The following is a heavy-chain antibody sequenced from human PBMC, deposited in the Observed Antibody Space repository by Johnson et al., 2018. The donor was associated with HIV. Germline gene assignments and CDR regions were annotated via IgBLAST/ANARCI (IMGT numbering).Heavy chain of an antibody. CDR1: GFTFSSYA. D-gene: IGHD3-16*01. V-gene: IGHV3-23*04. Sequence: MQLVESGGGLVQPGGSLRLSCVASGFTFSSYAMSWVRQAPGKGLGWVSAISGSDGRTYYADSVKGRFTISREDAKNSLYLQMNSLRAGDTAVYYCSRDFGLFLGKDDAFDIWGQGKMVTVSS. CDR3: SRDFGLFLGKDDAFDI. CDR2: ISGSDGRT. J-gene: IGHJ3*02.